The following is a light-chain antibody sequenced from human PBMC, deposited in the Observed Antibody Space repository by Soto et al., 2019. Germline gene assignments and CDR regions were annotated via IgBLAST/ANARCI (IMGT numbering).Light chain of an antibody. CDR2: GAS. Sequence: ESVWTQSPGTLSLSHGERATLSCRAIQSVAGSYLAWYQQKPGQAPRLLIYGASSRATGFPDRFSGSGSGTDFTLTISGLEPEDSAVYYCQQYGSSSEITFGQGTRLEIK. J-gene: IGKJ5*01. CDR1: QSVAGSY. CDR3: QQYGSSSEIT. V-gene: IGKV3-20*01.